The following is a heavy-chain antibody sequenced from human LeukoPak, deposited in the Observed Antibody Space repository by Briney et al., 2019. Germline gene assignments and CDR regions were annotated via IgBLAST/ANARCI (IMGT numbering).Heavy chain of an antibody. CDR2: IKLDGSEN. V-gene: IGHV3-7*04. D-gene: IGHD1-26*01. CDR1: GFIFSNYW. CDR3: VRATKTYAFDI. Sequence: GGSLRLSCATSGFIFSNYWMSWVRQAPGKGLEWVANIKLDGSENYCVDSVKGRFTISRDNAKNSLYLQMNSLRAEDTAVYYCVRATKTYAFDIWGQGTMVTVSS. J-gene: IGHJ3*02.